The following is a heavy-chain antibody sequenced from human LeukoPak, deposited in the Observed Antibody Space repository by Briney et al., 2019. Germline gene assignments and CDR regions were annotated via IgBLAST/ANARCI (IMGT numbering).Heavy chain of an antibody. D-gene: IGHD5-18*01. CDR2: ISSSSTI. J-gene: IGHJ4*02. V-gene: IGHV3-48*01. CDR1: GFTFSSYS. CDR3: AGVRYSYGQYFDY. Sequence: GGSLRLSCAASGFTFSSYSMNWVRQAPGKGLEWVSYISSSSTIYYADSVKGRFTISRDNAKNSLYLQMNSLRAEDTAVYYCAGVRYSYGQYFDYWGQGTLVTVSS.